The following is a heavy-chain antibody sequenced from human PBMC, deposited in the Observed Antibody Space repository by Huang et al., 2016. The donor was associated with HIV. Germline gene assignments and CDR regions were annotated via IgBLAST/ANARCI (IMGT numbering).Heavy chain of an antibody. V-gene: IGHV4-59*11. CDR2: IDYSGST. CDR3: ARDHHDFWRGYRRMYFFDH. J-gene: IGHJ4*02. CDR1: GGSISTHY. Sequence: QVQLQESGPGLVKPSETLSLTCTVSGGSISTHYWSWIRQPPGKGMAWIGRIDYSGSTNFIPSLKSRVTIFLDPSKHHFSLRVNPVTAADTAMFYCARDHHDFWRGYRRMYFFDHWGQGTLVTVSS. D-gene: IGHD3-3*01.